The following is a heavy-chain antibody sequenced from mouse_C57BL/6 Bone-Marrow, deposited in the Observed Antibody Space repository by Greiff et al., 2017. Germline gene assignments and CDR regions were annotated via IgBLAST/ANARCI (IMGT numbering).Heavy chain of an antibody. Sequence: QVQLQQSGAELAKPGASVKLSCKASGYTFTSYWMHWVKQRPGQGLEWIGYINPSSGYTKYNQKFKDKATLTAAKSSSTAYMQLSSLTYEDSAVYYCAGLWPFAYWGQGTLVTVSA. CDR3: AGLWPFAY. J-gene: IGHJ3*01. D-gene: IGHD1-1*02. CDR1: GYTFTSYW. CDR2: INPSSGYT. V-gene: IGHV1-7*01.